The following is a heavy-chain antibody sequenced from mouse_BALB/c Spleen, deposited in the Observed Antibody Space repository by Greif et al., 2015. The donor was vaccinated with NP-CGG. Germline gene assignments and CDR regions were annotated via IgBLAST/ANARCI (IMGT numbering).Heavy chain of an antibody. CDR2: IVPANGNT. D-gene: IGHD2-2*01. CDR1: GFNIKENF. J-gene: IGHJ2*01. Sequence: VQLQQSGAELVKPGASVKLSCTASGFNIKENFMHWVKERPEQGLEWIGRIVPANGNTRYDSNFQGKATITADTSSNTAYLQLSSLTSWDTSVYYCASYVYGYYFDYWGQGTTLTVSS. V-gene: IGHV14-3*02. CDR3: ASYVYGYYFDY.